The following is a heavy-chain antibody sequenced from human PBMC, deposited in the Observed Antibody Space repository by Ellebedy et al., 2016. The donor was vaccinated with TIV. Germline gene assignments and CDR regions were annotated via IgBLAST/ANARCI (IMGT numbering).Heavy chain of an antibody. CDR1: GFTFSNAW. J-gene: IGHJ5*02. CDR2: IKSKTDGGTT. Sequence: GGSLRLXCAASGFTFSNAWMSWVRQAPGKGLEWVGRIKSKTDGGTTDYAAPVKGRFTISRDDSKNTLYLQMNSLKTEDTAVYYCTTEASSGWYQGYNWFDPWGQGTLVTVSS. D-gene: IGHD6-19*01. V-gene: IGHV3-15*01. CDR3: TTEASSGWYQGYNWFDP.